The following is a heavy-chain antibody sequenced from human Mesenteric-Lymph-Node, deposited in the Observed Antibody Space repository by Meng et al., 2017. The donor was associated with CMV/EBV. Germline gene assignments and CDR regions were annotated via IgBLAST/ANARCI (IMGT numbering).Heavy chain of an antibody. D-gene: IGHD5-18*01. CDR3: LRDTAVVKGAFDY. V-gene: IGHV6-1*01. Sequence: GDIVSSNSAAWNWIRQSTSRGLEWLGRTYYRSKWYIDYAVSVKSRITINPDTSKNQFSLQLNSVTPEDTAVYYCLRDTAVVKGAFDYWGQGTLVTVSS. CDR2: TYYRSKWYI. J-gene: IGHJ4*02. CDR1: GDIVSSNSAA.